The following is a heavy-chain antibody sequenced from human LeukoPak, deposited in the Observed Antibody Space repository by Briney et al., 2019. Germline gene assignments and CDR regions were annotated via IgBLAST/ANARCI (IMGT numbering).Heavy chain of an antibody. V-gene: IGHV3-74*01. CDR3: TRDIGGRSAY. J-gene: IGHJ4*02. CDR1: GFSFSSFW. D-gene: IGHD3-16*01. Sequence: GGSLRLSCEASGFSFSSFWMHWVRRAPGEGLVWVSRLNEDGGITNYADFAKGRFTISRDNARNTLYLQMNSLSADDTAVYYCTRDIGGRSAYWGQGTLVTVSS. CDR2: LNEDGGIT.